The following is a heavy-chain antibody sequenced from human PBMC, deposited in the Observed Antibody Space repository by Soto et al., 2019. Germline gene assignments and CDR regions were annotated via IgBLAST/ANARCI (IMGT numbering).Heavy chain of an antibody. CDR1: GGTFCSYA. CDR3: ARDAGYSSSWYPQYYFDY. CDR2: IIPIFGTA. D-gene: IGHD6-13*01. J-gene: IGHJ4*02. V-gene: IGHV1-69*13. Sequence: ASVKVSCKASGGTFCSYAISWVRQAPGQGLEWMGGIIPIFGTANYAQKFQGRVTITADESTSTAYMELSSLRSEDTAVYYCARDAGYSSSWYPQYYFDYWGQGTLVTVSS.